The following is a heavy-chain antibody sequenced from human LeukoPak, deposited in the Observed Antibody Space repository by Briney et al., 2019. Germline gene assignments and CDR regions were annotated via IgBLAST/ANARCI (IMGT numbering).Heavy chain of an antibody. CDR1: GGSISSYY. CDR2: IYTSGST. Sequence: SETLSLTCTVSGGSISSYYWSWIRQPAGEGLEWIGRIYTSGSTNYNPSLKSRVTMSVDTSKNQFSLKLSSVTAADTAVYYCARGGTVYDYYDSSGYLAFDIWGQGTMVTVSS. V-gene: IGHV4-4*07. D-gene: IGHD3-22*01. CDR3: ARGGTVYDYYDSSGYLAFDI. J-gene: IGHJ3*02.